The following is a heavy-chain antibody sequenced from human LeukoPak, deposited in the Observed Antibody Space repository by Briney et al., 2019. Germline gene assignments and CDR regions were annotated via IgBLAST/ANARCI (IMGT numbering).Heavy chain of an antibody. CDR1: TFTFSDYA. CDR3: AKGAAGSGYSFFDY. V-gene: IGHV3-23*01. D-gene: IGHD3-22*01. CDR2: ISGNGGTV. Sequence: GGSLRLSCTGSTFTFSDYAMSWVRQAPGKGLEWVSSISGNGGTVYYGDSVKGRFTISRDNSKNTLYLQMSGLRAEDTAVYYCAKGAAGSGYSFFDYWGQGTLVTVSS. J-gene: IGHJ4*02.